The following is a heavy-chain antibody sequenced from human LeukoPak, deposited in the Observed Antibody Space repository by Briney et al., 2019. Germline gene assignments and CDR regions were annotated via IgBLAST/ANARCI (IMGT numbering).Heavy chain of an antibody. J-gene: IGHJ6*03. V-gene: IGHV3-7*03. CDR2: INSDGSGK. Sequence: GGSLRLSCAASGFPFTSHWLSWFRQSPGRGLEWVAHINSDGSGKNYVDSVKGRFTISRDNAKNSLYLQMNSLRTEDMALYYCAKDKGMYYYYMDVWGKGTTVTVSS. CDR3: AKDKGMYYYYMDV. D-gene: IGHD3-10*01. CDR1: GFPFTSHW.